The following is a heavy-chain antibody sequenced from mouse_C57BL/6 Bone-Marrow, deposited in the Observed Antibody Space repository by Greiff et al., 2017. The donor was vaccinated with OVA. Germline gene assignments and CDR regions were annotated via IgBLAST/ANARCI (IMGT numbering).Heavy chain of an antibody. CDR2: INYDGSST. J-gene: IGHJ1*03. CDR1: GFTFSDYY. V-gene: IGHV5-16*01. CDR3: ARDRGIYYDYDRYFDV. Sequence: EVKLVESEGGLVQPGSSMKLSCTASGFTFSDYYMAWVRQVPEKGLEWVANINYDGSSTYYLDSLKSRFIISRDNAKNILYLQMSSLKSEDTATYYCARDRGIYYDYDRYFDVWGTGTTVTVSS. D-gene: IGHD2-4*01.